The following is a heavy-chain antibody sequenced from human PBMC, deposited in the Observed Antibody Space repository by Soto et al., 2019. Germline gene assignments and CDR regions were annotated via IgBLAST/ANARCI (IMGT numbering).Heavy chain of an antibody. Sequence: GASVKVSCKASGYTFTSYGISWVRQAPGQGLEWMGWISAYNGNTNYAQKLQGRVTMTTDTSTSTAYMGLRSLRSDDTAVYYCARGSQYSSSWYVVPWGQGTLVTVSS. V-gene: IGHV1-18*04. J-gene: IGHJ5*02. CDR2: ISAYNGNT. CDR3: ARGSQYSSSWYVVP. D-gene: IGHD6-13*01. CDR1: GYTFTSYG.